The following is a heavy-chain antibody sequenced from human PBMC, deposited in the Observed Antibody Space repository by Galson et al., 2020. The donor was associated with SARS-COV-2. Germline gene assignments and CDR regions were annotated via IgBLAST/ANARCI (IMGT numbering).Heavy chain of an antibody. CDR2: IIPIFGTA. CDR1: GGTFSSYA. V-gene: IGHV1-69*06. CDR3: ARGGLRFLEWYYKADGFDP. D-gene: IGHD3-3*01. J-gene: IGHJ5*02. Sequence: SVKVSCKASGGTFSSYAISWVRQAPGQGLEWMGGIIPIFGTANYAQKFQGRVTITADKSTSTAYMELSSLRSEDTAVYYCARGGLRFLEWYYKADGFDPWGQGTLVTVSS.